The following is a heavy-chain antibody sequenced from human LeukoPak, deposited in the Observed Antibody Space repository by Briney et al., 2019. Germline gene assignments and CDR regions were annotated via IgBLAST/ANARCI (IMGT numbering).Heavy chain of an antibody. CDR1: GYTFTSYA. CDR2: INPNSGGT. Sequence: ASVKVSCKASGYTFTSYAMNWVRQAPGQGLEWMGRINPNSGGTNYAQKFQGRVTMTRDTAITTAYMELSRLRSDDTAVYYCARWTTMVRTFDIWGQGTMVTVSS. V-gene: IGHV1-2*02. CDR3: ARWTTMVRTFDI. J-gene: IGHJ3*02. D-gene: IGHD3-10*01.